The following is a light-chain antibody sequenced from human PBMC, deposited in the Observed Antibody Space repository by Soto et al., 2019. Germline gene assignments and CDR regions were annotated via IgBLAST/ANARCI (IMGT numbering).Light chain of an antibody. CDR3: QEYNNYWT. CDR2: TAS. CDR1: QTISRL. V-gene: IGKV1-5*01. J-gene: IGKJ1*01. Sequence: DIQMTQNPSTLSASVGDTVTITCRASQTISRLLAWYQQKPGKAPRLLIYTASTLESGVPSRFSASGSGTEFTLTISSLHPDDFATYYCQEYNNYWTFGQGTKVDIK.